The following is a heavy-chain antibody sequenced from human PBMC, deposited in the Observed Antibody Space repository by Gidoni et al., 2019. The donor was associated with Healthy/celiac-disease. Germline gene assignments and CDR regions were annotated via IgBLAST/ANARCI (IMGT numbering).Heavy chain of an antibody. V-gene: IGHV4-39*01. CDR2: IYYSGST. J-gene: IGHJ6*02. D-gene: IGHD6-19*01. Sequence: QLQLQESGPGLVKPSETLSLTCTVSGGSISSSSYYWGWIRQPPGKGLEWIGSIYYSGSTYYNPSLKSRVTISVDTSKNQFFLKLSSVTAADTAVYYCARGRIVRYSSGFPNYYYYGMDVWGQGTTVTVSS. CDR1: GGSISSSSYY. CDR3: ARGRIVRYSSGFPNYYYYGMDV.